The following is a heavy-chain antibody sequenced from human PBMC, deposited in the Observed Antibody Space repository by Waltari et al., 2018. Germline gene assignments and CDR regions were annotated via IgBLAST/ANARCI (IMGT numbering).Heavy chain of an antibody. D-gene: IGHD2-8*01. CDR1: GLTFSSYG. V-gene: IGHV3-30*02. J-gene: IGHJ6*03. CDR3: AKGDGYYYYMDV. CDR2: IRYDGSNK. Sequence: QVQLVESGGGVVQPGGSLRLSCAASGLTFSSYGMPWVRQAPGKGLEWVAFIRYDGSNKYYADSVKGRFTISRDNSKNTLYLQMNSLRAEDTAVYYCAKGDGYYYYMDVWGKGTTVTVSS.